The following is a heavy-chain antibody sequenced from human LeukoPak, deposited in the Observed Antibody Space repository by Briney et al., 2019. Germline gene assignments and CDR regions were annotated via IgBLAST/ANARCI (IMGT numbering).Heavy chain of an antibody. Sequence: GSLRLSCAASVITFSDDSMNWVRQAPGSGLEWVAYISPASKTIKYADSVKGRFTISRDNAKKSLYLQMKSLRAEDTVVYYCARVELRYFDWLSKSGPPEGYYFDYWGQGTLVTVSS. D-gene: IGHD3-9*01. V-gene: IGHV3-48*04. CDR1: VITFSDDS. CDR3: ARVELRYFDWLSKSGPPEGYYFDY. J-gene: IGHJ4*02. CDR2: ISPASKTI.